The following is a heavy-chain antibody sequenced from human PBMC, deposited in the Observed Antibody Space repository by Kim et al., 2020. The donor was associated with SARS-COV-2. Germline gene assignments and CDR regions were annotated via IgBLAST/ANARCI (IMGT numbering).Heavy chain of an antibody. CDR2: DGGTT. CDR3: TTGYVDY. V-gene: IGHV3-15*01. Sequence: DGGTTDYAAPVKGRFTISRDDSKNTLYLQMNSRKTEDTAVYYCTTGYVDYWGQGTLVTVSS. J-gene: IGHJ4*02.